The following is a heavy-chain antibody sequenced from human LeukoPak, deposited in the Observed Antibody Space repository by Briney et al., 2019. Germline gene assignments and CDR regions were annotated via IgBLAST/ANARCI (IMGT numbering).Heavy chain of an antibody. Sequence: PGGSLRLSCAASGFTFSSYEMNWVRQAPGKGLEWVSYISSSGSTIYYADSVKGRFTISRDNAKNSLYLQMNSLRAEDTAVYYCAKSGGYYYYGMDVWGQGTTVTASS. V-gene: IGHV3-48*03. CDR2: ISSSGSTI. CDR1: GFTFSSYE. D-gene: IGHD5-12*01. CDR3: AKSGGYYYYGMDV. J-gene: IGHJ6*02.